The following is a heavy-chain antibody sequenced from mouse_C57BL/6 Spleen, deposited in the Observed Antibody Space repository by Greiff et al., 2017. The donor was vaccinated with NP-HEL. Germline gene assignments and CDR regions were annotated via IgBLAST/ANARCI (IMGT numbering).Heavy chain of an antibody. J-gene: IGHJ3*01. CDR3: ARLGTAQAAEFAY. V-gene: IGHV1-52*01. CDR2: IDPSDSET. Sequence: QVQLQQPGAELVRPGSSVKLSCKASGYTFTSYWMHWVKQRPIQGLEWIGNIDPSDSETHYNQKFKDKATLTVDKSSSTAYMQLSSLTSEDSAVYYCARLGTAQAAEFAYWGQGTLVTVSA. CDR1: GYTFTSYW. D-gene: IGHD3-2*02.